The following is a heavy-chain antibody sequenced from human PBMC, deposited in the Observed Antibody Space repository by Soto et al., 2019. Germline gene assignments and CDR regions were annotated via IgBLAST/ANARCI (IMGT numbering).Heavy chain of an antibody. CDR2: IIHSGST. J-gene: IGHJ4*02. V-gene: IGHV4-34*02. D-gene: IGHD4-17*01. CDR1: GVSFSGYF. CDR3: ARGGYGGNSGLGQLDY. Sequence: QVQLQQWGAGLLKPSETLSLTCVVYGVSFSGYFWSWISQPPGKGLEWIGEIIHSGSTNYNPSLKSRVTISVDTSKNQFSRKLSSVTAADTAVYYCARGGYGGNSGLGQLDYWGQGTLVTVSS.